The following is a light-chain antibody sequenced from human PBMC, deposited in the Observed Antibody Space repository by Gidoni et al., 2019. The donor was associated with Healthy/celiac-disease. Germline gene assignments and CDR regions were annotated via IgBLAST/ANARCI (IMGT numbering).Light chain of an antibody. Sequence: DIVMTQSPDSLAVSLGERATINCQSSQSVLYSSNNKNYLAWYQQKPGQPPKLLIYWASTRESGVPDRFSGSGSGTDFTLTISSLQAEDVAVYYCQQYYRTPSTFGQGTRLEIK. J-gene: IGKJ5*01. V-gene: IGKV4-1*01. CDR2: WAS. CDR3: QQYYRTPST. CDR1: QSVLYSSNNKNY.